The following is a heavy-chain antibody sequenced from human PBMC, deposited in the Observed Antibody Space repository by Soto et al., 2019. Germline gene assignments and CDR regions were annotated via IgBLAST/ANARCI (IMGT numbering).Heavy chain of an antibody. CDR1: GGSISSYY. CDR2: IYYSGST. CDR3: ARVGRGYDWAALDY. Sequence: QVQLQESGPGLVKPSETLSLTCTVSGGSISSYYWSWIRQPPGKGLEWIGYIYYSGSTNYNPSLPSRVTISVDTPKNPFPLKLSSVTDADTAVYYGARVGRGYDWAALDYWRQGTLVTVSS. J-gene: IGHJ4*02. V-gene: IGHV4-59*01. D-gene: IGHD5-12*01.